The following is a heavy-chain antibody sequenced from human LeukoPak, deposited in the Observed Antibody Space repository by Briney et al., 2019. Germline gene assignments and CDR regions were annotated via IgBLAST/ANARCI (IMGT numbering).Heavy chain of an antibody. Sequence: GGSLRLSCAASGFTFSSYSMNWVRQAPGKGLEWVSSISSSSSYIYYADSVKGRFTISRDNAKNSLYLQMNSLRAEDTAVYYCARDHSLRQAFDIWGQGTMVTVSS. CDR1: GFTFSSYS. V-gene: IGHV3-21*01. J-gene: IGHJ3*02. D-gene: IGHD5-18*01. CDR2: ISSSSSYI. CDR3: ARDHSLRQAFDI.